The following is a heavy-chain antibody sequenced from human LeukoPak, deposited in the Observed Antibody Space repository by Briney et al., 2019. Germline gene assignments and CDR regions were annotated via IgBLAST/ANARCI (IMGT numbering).Heavy chain of an antibody. CDR3: ARDQAYYDSSVIGY. CDR1: GFTFSSYS. D-gene: IGHD3-22*01. J-gene: IGHJ4*02. CDR2: ISSSSSYI. V-gene: IGHV3-21*01. Sequence: GGSLRLSCAASGFTFSSYSMNWVRQAPGKGLEWVSSISSSSSYIYYADSVKGRFTISRDNAKNSLYLQMDSLRAEDTAVYYCARDQAYYDSSVIGYWGQGTLVTVSS.